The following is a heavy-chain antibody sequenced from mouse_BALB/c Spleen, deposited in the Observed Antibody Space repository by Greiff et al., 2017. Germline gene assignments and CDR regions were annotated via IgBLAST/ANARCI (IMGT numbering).Heavy chain of an antibody. D-gene: IGHD2-10*01. J-gene: IGHJ4*01. CDR3: ARDITAYYGNSYAMDY. CDR2: IRNKANGYTT. Sequence: EVQRVESGGGLVQPGGSLRLSCATSGFTFTDYYMSWVRQPPGKALEWLGFIRNKANGYTTEYSASVKGRFTISRDNSQSILYLQMNTLRAEDSATYYCARDITAYYGNSYAMDYWGEGTSVTVSS. CDR1: GFTFTDYY. V-gene: IGHV7-3*02.